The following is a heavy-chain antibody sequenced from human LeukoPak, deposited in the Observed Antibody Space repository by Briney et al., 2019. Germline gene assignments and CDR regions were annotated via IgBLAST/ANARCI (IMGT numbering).Heavy chain of an antibody. Sequence: GRSLRLSCAASGFTFSRYGMHWVRQAPGKGLEWVAVIWYDGSNKYYADSVKGRFTISRDNSKNTLYLEMNSLRAEDTAVYYCARATGHFDYWGQGTLVTASS. J-gene: IGHJ4*02. CDR3: ARATGHFDY. D-gene: IGHD1-1*01. CDR1: GFTFSRYG. CDR2: IWYDGSNK. V-gene: IGHV3-33*01.